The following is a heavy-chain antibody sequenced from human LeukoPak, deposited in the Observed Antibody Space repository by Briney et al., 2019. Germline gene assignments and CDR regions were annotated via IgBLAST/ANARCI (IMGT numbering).Heavy chain of an antibody. V-gene: IGHV3-21*06. CDR1: GFNFGAYT. J-gene: IGHJ4*02. D-gene: IGHD3-22*01. CDR2: IFSRSESI. CDR3: ARDFFHSRESRPFDY. Sequence: PGGSLRLSCAASGFNFGAYTINWVRQAPGKGLEWVSSIFSRSESILYADSVKGRFTISRDNAKNLLYMQMDSLRVEDTAVYYCARDFFHSRESRPFDYWGQGTLVTVSS.